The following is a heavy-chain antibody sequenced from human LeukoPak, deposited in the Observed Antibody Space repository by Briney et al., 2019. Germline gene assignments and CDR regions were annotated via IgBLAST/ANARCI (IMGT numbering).Heavy chain of an antibody. Sequence: PGGSLRLSCAASGFSFSSYAMNWVRQAPGKGLEWISYISSNSNTLHYTDSMKGRFTISRDSARQSLYLQMNSLRAEDTAVYYCARRYDYNNWYMDVWGKGTTVIVSS. V-gene: IGHV3-48*01. D-gene: IGHD5-12*01. J-gene: IGHJ6*03. CDR2: ISSNSNTL. CDR1: GFSFSSYA. CDR3: ARRYDYNNWYMDV.